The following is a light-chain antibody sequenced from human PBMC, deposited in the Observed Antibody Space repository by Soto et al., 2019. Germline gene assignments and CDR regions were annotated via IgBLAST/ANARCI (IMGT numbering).Light chain of an antibody. CDR1: QSIGAY. J-gene: IGKJ2*01. CDR3: QQSYSSPPT. V-gene: IGKV1-39*01. Sequence: DIPMTQSPSSLSASVGDRVIITCRASQSIGAYLNWYHQKPGEAPKLLIYAASSLQSGVSSRFSGSGSGTDFTLTISILQPEDCAIYYCQQSYSSPPTFCQGTKLQIK. CDR2: AAS.